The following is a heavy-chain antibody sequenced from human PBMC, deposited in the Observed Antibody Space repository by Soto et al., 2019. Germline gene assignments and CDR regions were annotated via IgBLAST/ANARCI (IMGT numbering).Heavy chain of an antibody. CDR3: ARDWHPRFDP. Sequence: QVQLVQSGPEVKKPGASVKVSCKASGYSFSSYGLTWVRQAPGQGLEWMGWISPSSGETNYAQKFQGRVTVTTDTSTTTTSLELRSLKSDDTAVYYCARDWHPRFDPWGPGTLVTVSS. CDR1: GYSFSSYG. V-gene: IGHV1-18*01. CDR2: ISPSSGET. J-gene: IGHJ5*02.